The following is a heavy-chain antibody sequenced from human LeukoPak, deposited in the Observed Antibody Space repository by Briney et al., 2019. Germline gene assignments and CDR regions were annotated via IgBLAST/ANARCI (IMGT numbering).Heavy chain of an antibody. CDR3: AIDFTRDHWLLYLAFDI. CDR2: IIPISGGT. J-gene: IGHJ3*02. V-gene: IGHV1-2*02. Sequence: ASVKVSCKASGDTFTGYYMHWGRQAPGQGLECMVWIIPISGGTNYAQKLKGRVTMTRDTSISTAYMELSRLRSDDTAVYYCAIDFTRDHWLLYLAFDIWGQGTMVTVSS. D-gene: IGHD3-9*01. CDR1: GDTFTGYY.